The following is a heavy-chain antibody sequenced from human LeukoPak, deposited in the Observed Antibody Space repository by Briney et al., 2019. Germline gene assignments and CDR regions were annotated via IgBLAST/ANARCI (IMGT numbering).Heavy chain of an antibody. Sequence: ASVKVSCKVSGYTLTELSMHWVRQAPGKGLEWMGGFDPEDGETIYAQKIQGRVTMTEDTSTDTAYMELSSLRSEDTAVYYCATGQLGKYYYYGMDVWGQGTTVTVSS. CDR3: ATGQLGKYYYYGMDV. J-gene: IGHJ6*02. D-gene: IGHD6-6*01. CDR2: FDPEDGET. V-gene: IGHV1-24*01. CDR1: GYTLTELS.